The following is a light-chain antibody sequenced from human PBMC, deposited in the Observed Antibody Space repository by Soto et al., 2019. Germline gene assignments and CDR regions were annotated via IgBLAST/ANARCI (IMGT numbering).Light chain of an antibody. CDR2: GAS. J-gene: IGKJ1*01. CDR3: LQDYNYPRT. CDR1: QGIRDD. V-gene: IGKV1-6*01. Sequence: AIQMTQSPSSLSASVGDRVTITCRASQGIRDDLGWYQQRPGKAPKVLIYGASNLQSGVPSRFSGSGSGTDFTLTISSLQPEDFATYYCLQDYNYPRTFGQGTKVEIK.